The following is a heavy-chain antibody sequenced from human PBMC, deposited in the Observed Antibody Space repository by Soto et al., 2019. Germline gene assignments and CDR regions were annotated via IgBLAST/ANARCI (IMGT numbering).Heavy chain of an antibody. J-gene: IGHJ6*02. V-gene: IGHV1-18*03. D-gene: IGHD3-10*01. Sequence: QVQLVQSGAEVKKPGASVKVSCKASGYTFTRSGISWVRQAPGQGLEWMGWISTYNGDTNYAQTFQGRVTMTTDTSTSTVHMEVRSLRSDDMAVYYCAREGGAPYYYYGMDVWGQGTPVTVSS. CDR2: ISTYNGDT. CDR1: GYTFTRSG. CDR3: AREGGAPYYYYGMDV.